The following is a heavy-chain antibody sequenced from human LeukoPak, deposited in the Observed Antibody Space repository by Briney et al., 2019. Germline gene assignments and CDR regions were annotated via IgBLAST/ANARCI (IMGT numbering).Heavy chain of an antibody. D-gene: IGHD3-9*01. CDR1: GGSISSGGYY. Sequence: KPSETLSLTCTVSGGSISSGGYYWGWIRQHPGKGLEWIGYIYYSGSTYYNPSLKSRVTISVDTSKNQFSLKLSSVTAADTAVYYCARYPSEDYDILTGYLIDAFDIWGQGTMVTVSS. V-gene: IGHV4-31*03. CDR3: ARYPSEDYDILTGYLIDAFDI. J-gene: IGHJ3*02. CDR2: IYYSGST.